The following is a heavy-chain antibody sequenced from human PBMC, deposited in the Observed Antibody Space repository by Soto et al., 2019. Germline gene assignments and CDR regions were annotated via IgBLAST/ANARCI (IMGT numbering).Heavy chain of an antibody. D-gene: IGHD6-13*01. Sequence: QVQLVESGGGVVQPGRSLRLSCAASGFTFSSYAMHWVRQAPVKGLEWVAVISYDGSSKYYADSVKGRFTISRDTSKNTLYLQMHSLRADDTAVYYCARERVAAAGTILSYYGMDVWGQGTTVTVSS. CDR3: ARERVAAAGTILSYYGMDV. CDR1: GFTFSSYA. CDR2: ISYDGSSK. J-gene: IGHJ6*02. V-gene: IGHV3-30-3*01.